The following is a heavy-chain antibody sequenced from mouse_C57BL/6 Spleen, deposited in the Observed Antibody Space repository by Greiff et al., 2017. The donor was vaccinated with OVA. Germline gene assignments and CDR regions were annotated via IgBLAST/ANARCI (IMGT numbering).Heavy chain of an antibody. Sequence: VQLQQSGPELVKPGASVKIPCTASGYTFTDYNMDWVKQSHGKSLEWIGDINPNNGGTIYNQKFKGKATLTVDKSSSPAYMELRSLTSEDTAVYYCARSYYSNGDYYAMDYWGQGTSVTVSS. CDR3: ARSYYSNGDYYAMDY. D-gene: IGHD2-5*01. CDR1: GYTFTDYN. CDR2: INPNNGGT. J-gene: IGHJ4*01. V-gene: IGHV1-18*01.